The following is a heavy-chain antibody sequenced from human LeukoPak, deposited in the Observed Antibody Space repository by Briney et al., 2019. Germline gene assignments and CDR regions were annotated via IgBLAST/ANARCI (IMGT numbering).Heavy chain of an antibody. Sequence: SETLSLTCAVYGWSFNDCYWNWIRQPPGKGLEWIGEINARGDTNYNPSLKSRVTISVDTSKKQFSLRLTSMIAADTALYYCARGQVPAARGYNWFDPWGQGTLVTVSS. V-gene: IGHV4-34*01. CDR1: GWSFNDCY. J-gene: IGHJ5*02. D-gene: IGHD2-2*01. CDR2: INARGDT. CDR3: ARGQVPAARGYNWFDP.